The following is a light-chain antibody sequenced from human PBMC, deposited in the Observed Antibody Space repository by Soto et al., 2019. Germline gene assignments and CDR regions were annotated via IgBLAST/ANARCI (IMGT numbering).Light chain of an antibody. Sequence: QSVLTQPASVSGSPGQSITISCTGTSSDVGGYNYVSWYQQHPGKAPKLMIYDVSNRPSGVSNRFSGSKSGNTASLTISGLQAEDEADYYCNSYTTSSTYVLGTGTKATVL. CDR2: DVS. J-gene: IGLJ1*01. CDR3: NSYTTSSTYV. CDR1: SSDVGGYNY. V-gene: IGLV2-14*01.